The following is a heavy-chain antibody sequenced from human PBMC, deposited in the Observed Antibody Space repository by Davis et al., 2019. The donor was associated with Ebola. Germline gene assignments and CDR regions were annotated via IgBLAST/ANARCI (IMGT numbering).Heavy chain of an antibody. CDR3: ARGSRITIFGVVPPVEDY. D-gene: IGHD3-3*01. Sequence: GGSLRLSCAASGFTFSSYSMNWVRQAPGKGLEWVSSISSSSSFIYYADSVKGRFTISRDNAKNSLYLQMNSLRAEDTAVYYCARGSRITIFGVVPPVEDYWGQGTLVTVSS. V-gene: IGHV3-21*04. CDR2: ISSSSSFI. J-gene: IGHJ4*02. CDR1: GFTFSSYS.